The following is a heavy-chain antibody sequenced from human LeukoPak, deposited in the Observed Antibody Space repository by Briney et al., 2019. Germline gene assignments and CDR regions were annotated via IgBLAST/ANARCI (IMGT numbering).Heavy chain of an antibody. J-gene: IGHJ3*02. CDR3: SKRMDAVMGTSQAFAI. V-gene: IGHV3-23*01. Sequence: GGSLRLSCAASGFTFSSYAMSWVRQAPGKGLEWVSSITDSGGDTFYADSVEGRFTISRDNSKNALYLQMNSLTGEDTAIYYCSKRMDAVMGTSQAFAIWGQGTMVTVSS. CDR2: ITDSGGDT. D-gene: IGHD1-7*01. CDR1: GFTFSSYA.